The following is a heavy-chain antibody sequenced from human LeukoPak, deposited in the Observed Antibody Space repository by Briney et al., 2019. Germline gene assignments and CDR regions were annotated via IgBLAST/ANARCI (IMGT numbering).Heavy chain of an antibody. J-gene: IGHJ1*01. Sequence: GGSLRLSCAASGFTFSTYSMNWVSQDPGKGLEWVPSITGGSSNIYYADSVKGRFTISRDNAKNSLYLQMNSLRAEDTAVYYCARGGGSYLLQHSGQGTLVTVSS. D-gene: IGHD1-26*01. CDR3: ARGGGSYLLQH. CDR1: GFTFSTYS. CDR2: ITGGSSNI. V-gene: IGHV3-21*01.